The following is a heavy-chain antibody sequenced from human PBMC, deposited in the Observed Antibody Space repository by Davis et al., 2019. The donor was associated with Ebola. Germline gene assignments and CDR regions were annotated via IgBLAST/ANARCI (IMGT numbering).Heavy chain of an antibody. CDR1: GFTFSSYA. CDR2: ISYDGSNK. Sequence: GESLKISCAASGFTFSSYAMHWVRQAPGKGLEWVAVISYDGSNKYYADSVKGRFTISRDNSKNTLYLQMNSLRAEDTAVYYCAKGGSGWPSDYHYGMDIWGKGTKVTVSS. CDR3: AKGGSGWPSDYHYGMDI. J-gene: IGHJ6*04. D-gene: IGHD6-19*01. V-gene: IGHV3-30-3*01.